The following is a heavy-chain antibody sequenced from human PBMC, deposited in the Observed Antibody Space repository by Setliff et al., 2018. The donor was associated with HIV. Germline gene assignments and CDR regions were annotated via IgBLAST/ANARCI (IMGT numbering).Heavy chain of an antibody. Sequence: GASVQVSCKASGYTFTSYAMHWVRQAPGQRLEWMGWINAGTGNTKYSQNFQGRVTFSRDTSASTAYMELSSLRSEDTAVYYCARTVNDYGDYYFDYWGQGTLVTVSS. J-gene: IGHJ4*02. CDR3: ARTVNDYGDYYFDY. D-gene: IGHD4-17*01. V-gene: IGHV1-3*01. CDR2: INAGTGNT. CDR1: GYTFTSYA.